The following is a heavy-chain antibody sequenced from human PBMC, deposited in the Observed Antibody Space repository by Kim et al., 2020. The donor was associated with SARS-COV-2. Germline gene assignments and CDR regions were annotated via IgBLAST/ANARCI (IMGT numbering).Heavy chain of an antibody. CDR3: ARGLLRGAASYGMDV. D-gene: IGHD1-26*01. CDR2: IWYDGSNT. J-gene: IGHJ6*01. V-gene: IGHV3-33*01. CDR1: GFTFSSYG. Sequence: GGSLRLSCAASGFTFSSYGMHWVRQAPGKGLEWVAAIWYDGSNTYYADSVKGRFTISRDNSKNTLYLQMNSLRAEDTAVYYCARGLLRGAASYGMDVW.